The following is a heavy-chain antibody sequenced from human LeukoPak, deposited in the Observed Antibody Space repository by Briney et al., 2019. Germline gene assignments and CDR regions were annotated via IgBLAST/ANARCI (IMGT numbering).Heavy chain of an antibody. V-gene: IGHV1-2*02. CDR2: INPNSGGT. D-gene: IGHD4-17*01. Sequence: GASVKVSCTASGYTFTGYYMHSVRQAPGQGREGMGWINPNSGGTNYAQKFQGRVTMTRDTSISTANMELSRLRSDDTAVYYCARSTTVTPKIFDYWGQGTLVTVSS. CDR3: ARSTTVTPKIFDY. CDR1: GYTFTGYY. J-gene: IGHJ4*02.